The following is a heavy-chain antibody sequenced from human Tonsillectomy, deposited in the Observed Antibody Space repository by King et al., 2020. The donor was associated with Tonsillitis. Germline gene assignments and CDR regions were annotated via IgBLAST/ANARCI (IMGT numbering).Heavy chain of an antibody. CDR1: GYTFTGHY. V-gene: IGHV1-2*02. J-gene: IGHJ4*02. CDR2: THPNGGVT. Sequence: QLVQSGAEVKKPGASVKVSCKASGYTFTGHYMHWVRQAPGQGLEWMGWTHPNGGVTKYAQKFQGGVTMTRDTSISPAHMELSRLRSDDTAVYYCARGDRYSGYDSLDYWGQGTLVTVSS. D-gene: IGHD5-12*01. CDR3: ARGDRYSGYDSLDY.